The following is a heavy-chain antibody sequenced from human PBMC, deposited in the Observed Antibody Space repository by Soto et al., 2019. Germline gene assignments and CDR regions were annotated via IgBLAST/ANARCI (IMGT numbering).Heavy chain of an antibody. CDR3: ARGDTPMITGMDSFDI. J-gene: IGHJ3*02. Sequence: GGSLRLSCAASGFTFSRYWMNWVRQAPGKGLEWVANIKQDGTEKNYVDSVKGRFTISGDNARKSLYLQMDSLRAEDTAVYFCARGDTPMITGMDSFDIWGQGTMVTVSS. CDR2: IKQDGTEK. D-gene: IGHD5-18*01. V-gene: IGHV3-7*01. CDR1: GFTFSRYW.